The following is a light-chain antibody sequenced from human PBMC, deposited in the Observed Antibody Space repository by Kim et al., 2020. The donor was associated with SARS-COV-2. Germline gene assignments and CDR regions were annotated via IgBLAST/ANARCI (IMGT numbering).Light chain of an antibody. J-gene: IGLJ2*01. CDR3: AAWDDSLNGHVV. V-gene: IGLV1-44*01. Sequence: RFTFACYGSSSIIGGNAVNWYQPLRGTAPKLRNHRDNLRPSGVPDRFSGSKSGTSASLAIRGLQAENEADYYCAAWDDSLNGHVVFVGGTPLTVL. CDR1: SSIIGGNA. CDR2: RDN.